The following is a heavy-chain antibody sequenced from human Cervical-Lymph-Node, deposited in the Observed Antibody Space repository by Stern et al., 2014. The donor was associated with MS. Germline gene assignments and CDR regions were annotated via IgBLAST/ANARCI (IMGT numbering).Heavy chain of an antibody. J-gene: IGHJ4*02. Sequence: QVQLQESGPGLVKPSETLSLTCTVSGGSISSYYWSWIRQPPGKGLEWIGYIYYSGSTNYNPSLKSRVTISVDTSKNQFSLKLSSVTAADTAVYYCARETAVAGTPFFDYWGQGTLVTVSS. CDR1: GGSISSYY. D-gene: IGHD6-19*01. CDR2: IYYSGST. V-gene: IGHV4-59*01. CDR3: ARETAVAGTPFFDY.